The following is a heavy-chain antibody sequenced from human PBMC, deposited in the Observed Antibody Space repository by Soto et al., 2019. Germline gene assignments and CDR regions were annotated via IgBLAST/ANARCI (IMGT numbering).Heavy chain of an antibody. D-gene: IGHD3-22*01. J-gene: IGHJ4*02. CDR2: INPSGGST. CDR1: GYTFTSYG. CDR3: AGSFAPTYYYDSSGYPGSYYFDD. V-gene: IGHV1-46*01. Sequence: ASVKVSCKASGYTFTSYGISWVRQAPGQGLEWMGIINPSGGSTSYAQKFQGRVTMTRDTSTSTVYMELSSLRSEDTAVYYCAGSFAPTYYYDSSGYPGSYYFDDWGQGTLVTVSS.